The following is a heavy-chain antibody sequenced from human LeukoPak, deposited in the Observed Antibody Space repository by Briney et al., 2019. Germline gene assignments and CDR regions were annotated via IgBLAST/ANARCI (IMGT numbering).Heavy chain of an antibody. CDR1: GYGFTSYW. D-gene: IGHD1-26*01. CDR2: IYPGDSDT. V-gene: IGHV5-51*01. J-gene: IGHJ3*02. Sequence: GESLKISCKGSGYGFTSYWIGWVRQMPGKGLEWMGIIYPGDSDTRYSPSFQGQVTISADKSISTAYLQWSSLKASDTAMYYCVTVGATSGSAFDIWGQGTMVTVSS. CDR3: VTVGATSGSAFDI.